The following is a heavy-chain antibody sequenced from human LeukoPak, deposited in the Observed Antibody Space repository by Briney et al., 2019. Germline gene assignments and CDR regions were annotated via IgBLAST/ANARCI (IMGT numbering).Heavy chain of an antibody. J-gene: IGHJ4*02. CDR3: ARDDRGIAAAGTRGFDY. CDR1: GGSISSSNW. D-gene: IGHD6-13*01. V-gene: IGHV4-4*02. CDR2: IYHSGST. Sequence: PSETLSLTCAVSGGSISSSNWWSWVRQPPGKGLEWIGEIYHSGSTNYNPSLKSRVTISVDKSKNQFSLKLSSVTAADTAVYYCARDDRGIAAAGTRGFDYWGQGTLVTVSS.